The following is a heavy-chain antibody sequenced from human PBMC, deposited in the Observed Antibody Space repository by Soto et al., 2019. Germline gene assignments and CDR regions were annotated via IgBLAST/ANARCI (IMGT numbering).Heavy chain of an antibody. D-gene: IGHD4-17*01. Sequence: QVQLVESGGGVVQPGRSLRLSCAASGFTFSSYGMHWVRQAPGKGLEWVAVISYDGSNKYYADSVKGRFTISRDNSKNTLYLQMNSLRAEETAVYYCAKDGATVTTFMSDWGQGTLVTVSS. CDR2: ISYDGSNK. V-gene: IGHV3-30*18. J-gene: IGHJ4*02. CDR1: GFTFSSYG. CDR3: AKDGATVTTFMSD.